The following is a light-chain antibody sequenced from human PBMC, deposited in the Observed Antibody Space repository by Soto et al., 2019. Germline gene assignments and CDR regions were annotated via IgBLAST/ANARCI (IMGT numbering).Light chain of an antibody. CDR2: EVS. CDR1: SSDVGDYNY. J-gene: IGLJ1*01. CDR3: SSYTSSSTYV. Sequence: QSVLTQPASVSVSPGQSITIACTGTSSDVGDYNYVSWYQQRPGKAPKLMIYEVSNRPSGVSNRFSGSKSGNTASLAISGLQAEDEADYYCSSYTSSSTYVFGTGTKVTVL. V-gene: IGLV2-14*01.